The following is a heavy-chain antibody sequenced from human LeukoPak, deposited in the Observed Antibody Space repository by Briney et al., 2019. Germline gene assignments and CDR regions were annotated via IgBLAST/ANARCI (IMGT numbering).Heavy chain of an antibody. CDR3: ARVQRGYSGRTTPQNNWFDP. V-gene: IGHV4-38-2*02. J-gene: IGHJ5*02. CDR1: GYSISSGYY. CDR2: SYHSGST. D-gene: IGHD5-12*01. Sequence: SETLSLTCTVSGYSISSGYYWGWIRQPPGKGLEWIGSSYHSGSTYYNPSLKSRVTISVDTSKNQFSLKLSSVTAADTAVYYCARVQRGYSGRTTPQNNWFDPWGQGTLVTVSS.